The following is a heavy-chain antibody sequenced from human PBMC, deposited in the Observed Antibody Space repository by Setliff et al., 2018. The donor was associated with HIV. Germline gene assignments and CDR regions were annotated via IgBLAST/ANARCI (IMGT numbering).Heavy chain of an antibody. CDR1: GLSLSTGGVG. D-gene: IGHD2-21*02. J-gene: IGHJ4*02. CDR2: IYWDDDT. Sequence: SGPTLVNPSQTLTLTCTFSGLSLSTGGVGVGWIRHPPGKALEWLALIYWDDDTYYNPSLKSRVTITKDTSKNQVVLTMTNMDPVDTATYYCAHRRQRYCGCYCESYLEHWGQGALVTVSS. CDR3: AHRRQRYCGCYCESYLEH. V-gene: IGHV2-5*02.